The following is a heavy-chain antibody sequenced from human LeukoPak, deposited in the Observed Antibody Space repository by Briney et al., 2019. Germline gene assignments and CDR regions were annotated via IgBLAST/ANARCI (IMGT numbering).Heavy chain of an antibody. D-gene: IGHD2-15*01. J-gene: IGHJ5*02. Sequence: GGSLRLSCVASGFPFSSHAMSWVRQPPGKGLEWVSAISNGKTYYADSVRGRFTISRDDSKNTVYLQMNSLRDEDTALYYCVREAGYCAPVCLKSIWLDPWAREPWSLSLQ. CDR2: ISNGKT. CDR1: GFPFSSHA. CDR3: VREAGYCAPVCLKSIWLDP. V-gene: IGHV3-23*01.